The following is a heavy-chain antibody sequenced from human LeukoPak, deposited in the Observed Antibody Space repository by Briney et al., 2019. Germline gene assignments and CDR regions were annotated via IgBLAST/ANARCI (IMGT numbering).Heavy chain of an antibody. CDR3: ARVVSTYYDYVWGSYRGFYFDY. Sequence: SETLSLTCTVSGGSISSYYWSWIRQPPGKGLEWIGYIYYSGSTNYSPSLKSRVTISVDTSKNQFSLKLSSVTAAGTAVYYCARVVSTYYDYVWGSYRGFYFDYWGQGTLVTVSS. CDR1: GGSISSYY. CDR2: IYYSGST. V-gene: IGHV4-59*01. J-gene: IGHJ4*02. D-gene: IGHD3-16*02.